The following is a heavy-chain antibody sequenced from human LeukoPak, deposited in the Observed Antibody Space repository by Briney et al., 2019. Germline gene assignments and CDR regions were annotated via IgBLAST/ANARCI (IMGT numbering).Heavy chain of an antibody. D-gene: IGHD2-15*01. CDR1: GFTFSNYS. Sequence: GGSLRLSCAASGFTFSNYSRHWVRQAPGKGLEYVSAISDGGGSTYYANSVKGRFTISRDNSKNTLYLQRGSLRAEDMAMYYCARSAGRFGSGGSCYDYWGQGTLVTVSS. J-gene: IGHJ4*02. CDR3: ARSAGRFGSGGSCYDY. V-gene: IGHV3-64*01. CDR2: ISDGGGST.